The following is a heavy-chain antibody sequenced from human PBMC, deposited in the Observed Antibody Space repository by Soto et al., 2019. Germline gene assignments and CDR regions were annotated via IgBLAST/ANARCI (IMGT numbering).Heavy chain of an antibody. J-gene: IGHJ3*02. V-gene: IGHV1-46*01. CDR1: GGTFSSYA. CDR2: INPSGGST. CDR3: ARGRLTMTAVVTEAFDI. D-gene: IGHD3-22*01. Sequence: ASVKVSCKASGGTFSSYAISWARQAPGQGLEWMAIINPSGGSTSYAQKFQDRVTTTRDTSTSTVYMELSSLRSEDTAVYYCARGRLTMTAVVTEAFDIWGQGTMVTVSS.